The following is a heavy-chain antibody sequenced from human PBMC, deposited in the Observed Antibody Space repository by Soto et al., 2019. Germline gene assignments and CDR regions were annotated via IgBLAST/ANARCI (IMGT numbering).Heavy chain of an antibody. J-gene: IGHJ5*02. D-gene: IGHD6-6*01. CDR3: ARVGRQLGATSWFDP. Sequence: KTSETLSLTCAVSGGSISSGGYSWSWIRQPPGKGLEWIGYIYHSGSTYYNPSIKSRVTISVDRSKNQFSLKLSSVTAADTAVYYCARVGRQLGATSWFDPWGQGTLVTVSS. CDR1: GGSISSGGYS. V-gene: IGHV4-30-2*01. CDR2: IYHSGST.